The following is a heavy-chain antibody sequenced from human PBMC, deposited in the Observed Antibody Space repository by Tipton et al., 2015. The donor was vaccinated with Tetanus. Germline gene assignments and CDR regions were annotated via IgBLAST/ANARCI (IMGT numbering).Heavy chain of an antibody. CDR3: AKATPPNYDFWSGYAYGMDV. V-gene: IGHV3-43*01. CDR2: ISWDGGST. Sequence: SLRLSCAASGFTFDDYTMHWVRQAPGKGLEWVSLISWDGGSTYYADSVKGRFTISRDNSKNTLYLQMNSLRAEDTAVYYCAKATPPNYDFWSGYAYGMDVWGQGTTVTVSS. J-gene: IGHJ6*02. CDR1: GFTFDDYT. D-gene: IGHD3-3*01.